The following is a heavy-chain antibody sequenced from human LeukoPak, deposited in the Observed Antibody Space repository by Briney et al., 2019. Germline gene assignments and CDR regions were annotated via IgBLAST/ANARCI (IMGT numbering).Heavy chain of an antibody. D-gene: IGHD1-26*01. CDR3: ARDLIVGTTIRYYFDY. V-gene: IGHV3-48*01. CDR2: ISDSSDTM. CDR1: GFTFSYYS. Sequence: GGSLRLSCAASGFTFSYYSVSWVRQAPGKGLEWISYISDSSDTMYYADSVKGRFTISRDNAKNSLYLQMNSLRAEDTAVYYCARDLIVGTTIRYYFDYWGQGTLVTVSS. J-gene: IGHJ4*02.